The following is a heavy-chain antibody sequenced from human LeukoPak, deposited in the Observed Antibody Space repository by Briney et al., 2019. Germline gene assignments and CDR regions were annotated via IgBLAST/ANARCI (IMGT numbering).Heavy chain of an antibody. Sequence: SETLSLTCTVSGGSISSGGYYWSWIRQPPGKGLEWIGYIYHSGSTYYNPSLKSRVTISVDRSKNQFSLKLSSVTAADTAVYYCAGAPDGLGYYRWATLNYWGQGTLVTVSS. V-gene: IGHV4-30-2*01. D-gene: IGHD3-3*01. CDR2: IYHSGST. CDR1: GGSISSGGYY. CDR3: AGAPDGLGYYRWATLNY. J-gene: IGHJ4*02.